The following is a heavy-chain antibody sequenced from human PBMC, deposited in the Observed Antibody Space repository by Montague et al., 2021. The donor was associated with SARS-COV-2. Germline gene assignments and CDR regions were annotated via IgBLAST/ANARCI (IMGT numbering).Heavy chain of an antibody. D-gene: IGHD3-22*01. CDR1: GASISSSSYY. V-gene: IGHV4-39*01. J-gene: IGHJ3*02. CDR3: ASPTYYYDSSGSDAFDI. CDR2: IYYSGST. Sequence: SETLSLTCTVSGASISSSSYYWVWIRQPPGKGLEWIGSIYYSGSTYYNPSLKSRVTISVDTSKNQFSLKLSSVTAAETAVYYCASPTYYYDSSGSDAFDIWGQGTMVTVSS.